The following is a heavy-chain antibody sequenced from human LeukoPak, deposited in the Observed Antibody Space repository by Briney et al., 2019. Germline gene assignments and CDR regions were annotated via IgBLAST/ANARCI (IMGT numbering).Heavy chain of an antibody. Sequence: GGSLRLSCAASGFTFSDYCMSWIRQAPGRGLEWVSYISSSGSTIYYADSVKGRFTISRDNAKNSLYLQMNSLRAEDTAVYYCARDYGVAAAGTFDYWGQGTLVTVSS. D-gene: IGHD6-13*01. CDR1: GFTFSDYC. CDR2: ISSSGSTI. CDR3: ARDYGVAAAGTFDY. J-gene: IGHJ4*02. V-gene: IGHV3-11*01.